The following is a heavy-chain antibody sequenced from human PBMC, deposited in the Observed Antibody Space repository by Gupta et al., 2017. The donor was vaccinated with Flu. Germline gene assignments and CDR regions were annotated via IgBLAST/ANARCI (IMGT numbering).Heavy chain of an antibody. CDR1: GFTFSSYE. V-gene: IGHV3-48*03. J-gene: IGHJ4*02. CDR3: AREDSSGWYYFDY. CDR2: ISSSGSTI. Sequence: EVQLVSSGGGLLPPGVSLRLSCPASGFTFSSYEMKWVRQAPGKGREWVSYISSSGSTIYYADSVKGRVTSARDNAKNSLYRQMNSLRAEDTAVYYCAREDSSGWYYFDYWGQGTLVNVSA. D-gene: IGHD6-19*01.